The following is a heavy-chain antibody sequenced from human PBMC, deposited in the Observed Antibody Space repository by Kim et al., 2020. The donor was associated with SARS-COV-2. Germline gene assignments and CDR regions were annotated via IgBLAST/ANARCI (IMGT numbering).Heavy chain of an antibody. CDR3: TSGLYYYDSAAYYHDY. Sequence: GGSLRLSCTPSGLNFGDYAMSWFRQAPGKGLEWVAFIRSKRYGETTEYAASVKGRFTIARDDSKRIAYLQMNGLKTEDTAVYYCTSGLYYYDSAAYYHDYWGQGTLVTVSS. V-gene: IGHV3-49*03. J-gene: IGHJ4*02. CDR2: IRSKRYGETT. CDR1: GLNFGDYA. D-gene: IGHD3-22*01.